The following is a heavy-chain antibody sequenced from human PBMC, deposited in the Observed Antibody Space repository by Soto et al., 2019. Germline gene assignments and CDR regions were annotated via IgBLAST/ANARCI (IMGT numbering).Heavy chain of an antibody. Sequence: QVQLVQSGPEVRKPGASVKVSCEASGYTFTTSGISWVRQVPGQGLEWMGWISTYNGDTNSAQNFQGRVLMTADTSXXTAYMELMSLKSDATAVYYCARQGSWPYYYYGLDVWGQGTTVTVSS. J-gene: IGHJ6*02. CDR2: ISTYNGDT. CDR1: GYTFTTSG. V-gene: IGHV1-18*01. CDR3: ARQGSWPYYYYGLDV. D-gene: IGHD1-26*01.